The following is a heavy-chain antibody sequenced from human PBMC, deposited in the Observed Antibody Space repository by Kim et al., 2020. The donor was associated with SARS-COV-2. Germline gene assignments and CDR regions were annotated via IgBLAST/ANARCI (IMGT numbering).Heavy chain of an antibody. Sequence: GGSLRLSCAASGFTVSSNYMSWVRQAPGKGLEWVSVIYSGGSTYYADSVKGRFTISRDNSKNTLYLQMNSLRAEDTAVYYCARDGCSSTSCDFIRVYWGQGTLVTVSS. CDR2: IYSGGST. J-gene: IGHJ4*02. CDR3: ARDGCSSTSCDFIRVY. D-gene: IGHD2-2*01. CDR1: GFTVSSNY. V-gene: IGHV3-53*01.